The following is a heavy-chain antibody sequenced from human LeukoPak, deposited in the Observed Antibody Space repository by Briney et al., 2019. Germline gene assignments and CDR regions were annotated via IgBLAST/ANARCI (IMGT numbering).Heavy chain of an antibody. Sequence: PSETLSLTCTVSGGSISSGSYYWSWIRQPAGKGLEWIGRIYTSGSTNYNPSLKSRVTISVDTSKNQFSLKLSSVTAADTAVYYCARTSSKRTVGGGWFDPWGQGTLVTVSS. CDR3: ARTSSKRTVGGGWFDP. V-gene: IGHV4-61*02. J-gene: IGHJ5*02. CDR2: IYTSGST. CDR1: GGSISSGSYY. D-gene: IGHD1-1*01.